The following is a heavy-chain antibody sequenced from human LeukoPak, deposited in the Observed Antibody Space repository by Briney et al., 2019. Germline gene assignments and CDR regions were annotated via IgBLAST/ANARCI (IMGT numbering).Heavy chain of an antibody. CDR2: IYYSGST. CDR1: GGSISSYY. CDR3: ARDLAVAH. V-gene: IGHV4-59*01. Sequence: SETLSLTCTVSGGSISSYYWSWIRQPPGKGLEWIGYIYYSGSTNYNPSLKSRVTISVDTSKNQFSLKLSSVTAADTAVYYCARDLAVAHWGRGTLVTVSS. D-gene: IGHD6-19*01. J-gene: IGHJ4*02.